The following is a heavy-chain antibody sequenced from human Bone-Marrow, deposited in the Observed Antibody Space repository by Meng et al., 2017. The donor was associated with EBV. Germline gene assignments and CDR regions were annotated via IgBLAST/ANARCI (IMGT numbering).Heavy chain of an antibody. V-gene: IGHV4-59*01. CDR2: IYYSGTT. CDR1: GGSMSSYY. J-gene: IGHJ5*02. D-gene: IGHD4-11*01. CDR3: ARGGRDYSDYSWFDL. Sequence: QELLQESGPGLVKPSETLSLTCTVSGGSMSSYYWSWIRQPPGKGLEWIGYIYYSGTTNYNPSLKSRVTISVDTSKNQFSLDLSYVTAADTAVYYCARGGRDYSDYSWFDLWGQGTLVTVSS.